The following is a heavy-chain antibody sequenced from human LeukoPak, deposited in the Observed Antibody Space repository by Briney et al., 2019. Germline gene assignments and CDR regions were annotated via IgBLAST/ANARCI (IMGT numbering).Heavy chain of an antibody. CDR3: AVYRGKSSRDFDL. D-gene: IGHD2-8*01. V-gene: IGHV3-48*03. CDR2: ISSSGSTT. J-gene: IGHJ2*01. CDR1: GFTFSNYE. Sequence: GGSLRLSCAASGFTFSNYEMNWVRQGPGKGLEWISYISSSGSTTYYADSVKGRFTISRDNAKNSLYLQMNSLRAGDTALYYCAVYRGKSSRDFDLWGRGTLVTVSS.